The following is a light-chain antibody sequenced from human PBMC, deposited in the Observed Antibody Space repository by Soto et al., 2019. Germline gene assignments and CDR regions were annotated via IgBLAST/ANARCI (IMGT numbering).Light chain of an antibody. Sequence: QSVLTQPPSVSGAPGQRVTISCTGSSSNIGAGYDVHWYQQLPGTAPKLLIYGNSNRPSGVPDRFSGSKSGTSASLAITGLQAEDEADYFSQYYDTGLKTVFGGGTQLTVL. CDR2: GNS. CDR1: SSNIGAGYD. J-gene: IGLJ7*01. V-gene: IGLV1-40*01. CDR3: QYYDTGLKTV.